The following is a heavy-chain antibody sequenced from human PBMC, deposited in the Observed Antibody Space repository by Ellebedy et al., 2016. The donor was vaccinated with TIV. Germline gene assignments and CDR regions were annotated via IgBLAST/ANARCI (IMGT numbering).Heavy chain of an antibody. J-gene: IGHJ5*02. CDR2: IYYRGST. CDR3: ARDDYGIIDL. V-gene: IGHV4-61*08. D-gene: IGHD4-17*01. Sequence: SETLSLTCTVSRGSVGNGDYYWSWIRQPPGKGLEWIGYIYYRGSTNYNPSLKSRVTISEDTSKSQFSLRLTSVTAADTAVYFCARDDYGIIDLWGQGTLVTVSS. CDR1: RGSVGNGDYY.